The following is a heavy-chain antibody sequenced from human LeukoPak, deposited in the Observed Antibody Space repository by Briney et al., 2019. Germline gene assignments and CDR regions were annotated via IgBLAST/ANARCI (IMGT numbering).Heavy chain of an antibody. D-gene: IGHD1-26*01. Sequence: ASVKVSCKASGYTFTGYYMHWVRQAPGQGLEWMGWINPNSGGTNYAQKFQGRVTMTRDTSISTAYMELSRLRSDDTAVYYCAKGLSGSYYRYYFDYWGQGTLVTVSS. V-gene: IGHV1-2*02. CDR2: INPNSGGT. J-gene: IGHJ4*02. CDR3: AKGLSGSYYRYYFDY. CDR1: GYTFTGYY.